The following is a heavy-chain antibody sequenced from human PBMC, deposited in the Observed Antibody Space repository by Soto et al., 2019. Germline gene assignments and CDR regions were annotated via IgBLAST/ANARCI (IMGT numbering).Heavy chain of an antibody. CDR3: ARGVYGSGNYYTGPSAFDI. V-gene: IGHV1-69*06. D-gene: IGHD3-10*01. CDR1: GATLSVHG. CDR2: TIPVFNTA. J-gene: IGHJ3*02. Sequence: QVQLEQSGAEVKKPGSSVKISCKASGATLSVHGVSWLRQAPGQGLEWVGGTIPVFNTAKYAPKFQGRVTIAADKSTNIAYMELGSLRSDDTAFYYCARGVYGSGNYYTGPSAFDIWGQGTLVIVSS.